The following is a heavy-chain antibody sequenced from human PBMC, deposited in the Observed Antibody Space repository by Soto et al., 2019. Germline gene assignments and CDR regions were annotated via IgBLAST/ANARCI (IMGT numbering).Heavy chain of an antibody. CDR2: IKDDGGDE. D-gene: IGHD6-19*01. Sequence: EVQLVESGGGLVQPGGSLRLSCAVSGFTFSPYWMSWVRQAPGKGLQWVAIIKDDGGDEHYLEAVRGRFTISRDNAKKSLYLAMDSLRVEYTAVYYCAGGSGWISDSWGQGTLVTVSS. V-gene: IGHV3-7*05. CDR3: AGGSGWISDS. CDR1: GFTFSPYW. J-gene: IGHJ4*02.